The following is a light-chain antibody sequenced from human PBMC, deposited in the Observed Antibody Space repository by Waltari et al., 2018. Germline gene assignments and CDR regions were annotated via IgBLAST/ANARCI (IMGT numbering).Light chain of an antibody. Sequence: QSALTQPASVSGSPGQSITMSCTGSDSEAGSYNLVSWYQQHPGKAPKLIIYEDTKRPSGISNRFSASKSDNTASLTISGLQAEDEAEYYCCSYAGSGSWVFGGGTKLTVL. CDR2: EDT. J-gene: IGLJ3*02. CDR3: CSYAGSGSWV. CDR1: DSEAGSYNL. V-gene: IGLV2-23*01.